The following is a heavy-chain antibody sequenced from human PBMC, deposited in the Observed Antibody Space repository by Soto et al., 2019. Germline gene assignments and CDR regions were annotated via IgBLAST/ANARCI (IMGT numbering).Heavy chain of an antibody. Sequence: GGSLRLSCAASGFTFTTYAMTWVRQAPGKGLEWVSTVSGGGGSTYYGDSVKGRFTISRGNSKNTLYLQMNSLRAEDTAVYYCANHTMTAAIFDYWGQGTLVTVSS. D-gene: IGHD3-22*01. J-gene: IGHJ4*02. CDR3: ANHTMTAAIFDY. CDR2: VSGGGGST. CDR1: GFTFTTYA. V-gene: IGHV3-23*01.